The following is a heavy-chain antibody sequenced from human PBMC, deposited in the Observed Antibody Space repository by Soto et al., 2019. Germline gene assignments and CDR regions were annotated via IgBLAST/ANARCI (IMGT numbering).Heavy chain of an antibody. V-gene: IGHV3-7*01. Sequence: EVQLVESGGGLVQPGGSLRLSCVASGFTLNNYWMTWFRQAPGKGLEWVANIKQDGSEKYYVDSVKGRFTISRDNAENSLYLQMNSLRVDDTAVYYCASWGSGGTKVNIWGQGTMVTVSS. CDR3: ASWGSGGTKVNI. D-gene: IGHD4-17*01. CDR2: IKQDGSEK. CDR1: GFTLNNYW. J-gene: IGHJ3*02.